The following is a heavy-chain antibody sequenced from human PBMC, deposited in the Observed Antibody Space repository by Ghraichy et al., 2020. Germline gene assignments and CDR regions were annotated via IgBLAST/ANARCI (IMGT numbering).Heavy chain of an antibody. CDR1: GYTFTSYD. V-gene: IGHV1-8*01. D-gene: IGHD6-13*01. CDR2: MNPNSGNT. J-gene: IGHJ6*02. Sequence: ASVKVSCKASGYTFTSYDINWVRQATGQGLEWMGWMNPNSGNTGYAQKFQGRVTMTRNTSISTAYMELSSLRSEDTAVYYCASPHPRSSWYFGHYYGMDVWGQGTTVTVSS. CDR3: ASPHPRSSWYFGHYYGMDV.